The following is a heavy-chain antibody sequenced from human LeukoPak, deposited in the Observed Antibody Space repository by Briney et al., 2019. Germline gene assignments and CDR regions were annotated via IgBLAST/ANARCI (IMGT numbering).Heavy chain of an antibody. J-gene: IGHJ3*02. CDR3: AKDRGHQVAYFDAFDI. CDR2: IRYDGSNK. D-gene: IGHD2/OR15-2a*01. Sequence: GGSLRLSCAASGFTFSSYGMHWVRQAPGKGLEWVSFIRYDGSNKYYADSVKGRFTISRDNSKNTPYLLMNSLRAEDTAVYFCAKDRGHQVAYFDAFDIWGQGTMVTVSS. CDR1: GFTFSSYG. V-gene: IGHV3-30*02.